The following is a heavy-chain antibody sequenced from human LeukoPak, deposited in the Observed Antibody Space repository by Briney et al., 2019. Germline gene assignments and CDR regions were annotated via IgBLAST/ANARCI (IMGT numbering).Heavy chain of an antibody. Sequence: MASETLSLTCTVSGGSISSYYWSWIRQPPGKALEWIGYIYYSGGTNYNPSLNSRVTISVDTSKNQFSLKLSSVTAADTAVYYCAREAAGNFDYWGQGTLVTVSS. V-gene: IGHV4-59*01. CDR3: AREAAGNFDY. CDR2: IYYSGGT. J-gene: IGHJ4*02. CDR1: GGSISSYY. D-gene: IGHD6-13*01.